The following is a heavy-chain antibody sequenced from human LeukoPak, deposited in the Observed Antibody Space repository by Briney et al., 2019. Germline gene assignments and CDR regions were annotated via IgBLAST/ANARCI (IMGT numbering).Heavy chain of an antibody. Sequence: SETQSLTCTVSGGSISSSGYYWGWIRQPPGKGLEWIGEINHSGSTNYNPSLKSRVTMSVDTSRNQFSLKVSSVTAADTAVYYCARQEISSSYYGLDYWGQGTLVTVSS. V-gene: IGHV4-39*07. D-gene: IGHD6-13*01. CDR1: GGSISSSGYY. J-gene: IGHJ4*02. CDR3: ARQEISSSYYGLDY. CDR2: INHSGST.